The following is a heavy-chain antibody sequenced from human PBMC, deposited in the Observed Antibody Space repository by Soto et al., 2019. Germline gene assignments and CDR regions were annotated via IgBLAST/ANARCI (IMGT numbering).Heavy chain of an antibody. Sequence: QVQLVQSGAEVKEPGASVTVSCKTSGYTFTNFAVSWVRQAPGQGLEWVGWISAYNGDTNYAQKLQDRVSLTTDTSTTTAYMELRSLRSDDTAVYYXAKTMXRHYGLAVWGQGTTVTVSS. CDR1: GYTFTNFA. V-gene: IGHV1-18*01. CDR2: ISAYNGDT. J-gene: IGHJ6*02. CDR3: AKTMXRHYGLAV.